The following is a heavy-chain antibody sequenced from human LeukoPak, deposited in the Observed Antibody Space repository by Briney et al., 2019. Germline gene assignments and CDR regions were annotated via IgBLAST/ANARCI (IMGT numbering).Heavy chain of an antibody. Sequence: SETVSLTCTVSGGSISSSSYYWGWIRQPPGKGLEWIGSIYYSGSTYYNPSLKSRVTISVDTSKNQFSLKLSSVTAADTAVYYCARGSHFFNIGIDYWGQGTLVTVSS. V-gene: IGHV4-39*07. CDR2: IYYSGST. J-gene: IGHJ4*02. CDR3: ARGSHFFNIGIDY. CDR1: GGSISSSSYY. D-gene: IGHD5-12*01.